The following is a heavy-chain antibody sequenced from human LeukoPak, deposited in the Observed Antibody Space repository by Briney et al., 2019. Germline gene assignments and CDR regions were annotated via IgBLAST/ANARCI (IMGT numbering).Heavy chain of an antibody. CDR1: GFTFSSYA. J-gene: IGHJ4*02. CDR2: ISGSGGST. D-gene: IGHD6-13*01. CDR3: AKDTDEAAASY. Sequence: GGSLRLSCAASGFTFSSYAMSWVRQAPGKGLEWVSAISGSGGSTYYADSVKGRFTISRDNSKNTLYLQMTSLRAEYRAVYYCAKDTDEAAASYWGQGNLVTVSS. V-gene: IGHV3-23*01.